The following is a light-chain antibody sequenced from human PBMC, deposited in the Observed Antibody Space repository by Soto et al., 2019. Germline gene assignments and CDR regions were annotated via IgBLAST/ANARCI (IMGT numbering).Light chain of an antibody. J-gene: IGLJ1*01. Sequence: QSALTQPASVSGSPGQSITISCTGTSSDVGGYVYVSWYQQHPGKAPTLLIYEVSKRPSGVSNRFSGSRSGNTASLTISGLRAEDEADYHCSSYRYSNTYIFGTGTKVTVL. V-gene: IGLV2-14*01. CDR1: SSDVGGYVY. CDR2: EVS. CDR3: SSYRYSNTYI.